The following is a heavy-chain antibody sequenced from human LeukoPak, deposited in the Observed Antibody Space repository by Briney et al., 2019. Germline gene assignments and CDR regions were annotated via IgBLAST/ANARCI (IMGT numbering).Heavy chain of an antibody. Sequence: GESLRLSCAASGFTFSSYSMNWVRQAPGKGLEWVSYISSSSSTIYYADPAKGRFTISRDNAKNSLYLQMNSLRAEDTAVYYCARAGVSSGYYDYFGYWGQGTLVTVSS. V-gene: IGHV3-48*01. CDR3: ARAGVSSGYYDYFGY. D-gene: IGHD3-22*01. CDR1: GFTFSSYS. CDR2: ISSSSSTI. J-gene: IGHJ4*02.